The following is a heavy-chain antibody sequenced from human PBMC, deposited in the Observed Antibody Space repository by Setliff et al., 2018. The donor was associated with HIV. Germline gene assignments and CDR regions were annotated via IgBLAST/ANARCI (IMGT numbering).Heavy chain of an antibody. CDR3: AGGPGTTSIDY. CDR1: GGSFSGYY. Sequence: PSETLSLICAVYGGSFSGYYWSWIRQPPGKGLEWIGEINHSGSTNYNMSLWSRVTISLDASRNQSSLELISVTAADTAVYYCAGGPGTTSIDYWAQGTLVTVSS. CDR2: INHSGST. V-gene: IGHV4-34*01. J-gene: IGHJ4*02. D-gene: IGHD1-26*01.